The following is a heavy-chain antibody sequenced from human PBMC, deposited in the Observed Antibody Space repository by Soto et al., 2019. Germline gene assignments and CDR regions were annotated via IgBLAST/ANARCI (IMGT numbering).Heavy chain of an antibody. CDR3: ATHYDHRSPPLGFHI. J-gene: IGHJ3*02. CDR2: IRYGGATSGTT. D-gene: IGHD3-16*01. CDR1: GGSVSSDKYL. Sequence: QVQLQESGPRLVKPSETLTLKCTVSGGSVSSDKYLWGWIRQPQGKGLEWVASIRYGGATSGTTFYIPSLCVRLTISLYTSAYQVSLRLTSLTATDTAVYYCATHYDHRSPPLGFHIWGQGTLVTVSS. V-gene: IGHV4-39*01.